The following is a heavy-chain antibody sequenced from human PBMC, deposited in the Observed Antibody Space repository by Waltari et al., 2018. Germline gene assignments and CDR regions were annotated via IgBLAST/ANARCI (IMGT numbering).Heavy chain of an antibody. CDR1: GYTFTGYY. CDR2: INPNSGGT. D-gene: IGHD3-10*01. Sequence: QVQLVQSGAEVKKPGASVKVSCKASGYTFTGYYMHWVRQAPGQGLEWMGWINPNSGGTNYAQKFQGRVTMTRDTSISTAYMELSRLRSDDTAVYYCARGELYGSGSYYNDYWGQGTLVTVSS. CDR3: ARGELYGSGSYYNDY. J-gene: IGHJ4*02. V-gene: IGHV1-2*02.